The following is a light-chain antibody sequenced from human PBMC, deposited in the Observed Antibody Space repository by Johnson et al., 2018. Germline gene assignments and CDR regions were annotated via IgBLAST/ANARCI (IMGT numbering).Light chain of an antibody. V-gene: IGLV1-51*02. CDR3: GTWDSSLSAGNV. CDR1: SSNIGNNY. J-gene: IGLJ1*01. CDR2: ENN. Sequence: VLTQPPSVSAAPGQKVTLSCSGSSSNIGNNYVSWYQQLPGTAPKLLIYENNKRPSGIPDRFSGSKSGTSATLGITGLQTGDEADYYCGTWDSSLSAGNVFGTGTKVTVL.